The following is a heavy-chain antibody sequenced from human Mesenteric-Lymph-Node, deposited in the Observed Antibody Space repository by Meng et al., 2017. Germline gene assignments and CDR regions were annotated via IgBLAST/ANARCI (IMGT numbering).Heavy chain of an antibody. CDR2: IIPIFGPT. CDR3: ARGAVVATTYYFDY. V-gene: IGHV1-69*01. J-gene: IGHJ4*02. Sequence: VQGVQAGAEVKEPGASVKVSCKASGGTFSSDAMSWVRQAPGQGLEWMGGIIPIFGPTHYAQKFQGRVTITADESTRTAYMELSGLRSEDTALYYCARGAVVATTYYFDYWGQGSLVTVSS. CDR1: GGTFSSDA. D-gene: IGHD2-15*01.